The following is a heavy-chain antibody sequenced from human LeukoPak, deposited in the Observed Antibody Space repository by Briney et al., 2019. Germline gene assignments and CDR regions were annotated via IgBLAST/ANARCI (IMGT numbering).Heavy chain of an antibody. CDR3: ARTTYDSSGYFDY. Sequence: KTPETLSLTCAVYGGSFSGYYWSWIRQPPGKGLEWIGEINHSGSTNYNPSLKSRVTISVDTSKNQFSLKLSSVTAADTAVYYCARTTYDSSGYFDYWGQGTLVTVSS. CDR2: INHSGST. CDR1: GGSFSGYY. J-gene: IGHJ4*02. D-gene: IGHD3-22*01. V-gene: IGHV4-34*01.